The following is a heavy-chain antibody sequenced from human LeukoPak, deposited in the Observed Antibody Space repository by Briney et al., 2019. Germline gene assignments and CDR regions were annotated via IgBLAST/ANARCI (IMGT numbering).Heavy chain of an antibody. CDR2: INPSGGST. Sequence: ASVKVSCKASGYTFSYYYMHWVRQAPGQGLEWVGLINPSGGSTIYAQNFQGRVTLTRDTSTSTVYMELSSLTSEDTAVYYCAKWDGSSGFSLWGQGSLVTVSA. J-gene: IGHJ4*02. CDR1: GYTFSYYY. D-gene: IGHD3-22*01. V-gene: IGHV1-46*01. CDR3: AKWDGSSGFSL.